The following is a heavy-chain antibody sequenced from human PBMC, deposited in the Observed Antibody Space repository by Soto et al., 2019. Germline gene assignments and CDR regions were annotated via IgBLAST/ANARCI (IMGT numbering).Heavy chain of an antibody. CDR1: GFTVSSNY. J-gene: IGHJ4*02. Sequence: GGSLRLSCVTSGFTVSSNYMSWVRQAPGKGLEWVSVIFSGGTTSYADSVKGRFFISRDNSKNTLYLQMNSLRAEDTAVYYCAKDPGEDTYWFDYWGKGTLVTVSS. CDR2: IFSGGTT. D-gene: IGHD2-8*02. V-gene: IGHV3-66*01. CDR3: AKDPGEDTYWFDY.